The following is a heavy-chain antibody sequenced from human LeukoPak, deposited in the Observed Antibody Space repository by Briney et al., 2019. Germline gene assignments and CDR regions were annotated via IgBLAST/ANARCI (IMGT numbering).Heavy chain of an antibody. D-gene: IGHD2-2*02. CDR3: AKGGQQYPFYYYYGMDV. CDR1: GFTFSSYA. J-gene: IGHJ6*02. CDR2: ISGSGGST. Sequence: GGSLRLSCAASGFTFSSYAMSWVRQAPGKGLEWVSAISGSGGSTYYADSVKGRFTISRDNSKNTLYLQMNSLRAEDTAVYYCAKGGQQYPFYYYYGMDVWGQGTTVTVSS. V-gene: IGHV3-23*01.